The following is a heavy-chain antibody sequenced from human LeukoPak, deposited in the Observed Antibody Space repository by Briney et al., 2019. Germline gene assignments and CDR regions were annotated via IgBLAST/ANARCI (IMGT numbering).Heavy chain of an antibody. J-gene: IGHJ3*02. D-gene: IGHD2-2*01. CDR2: IYHSGST. CDR1: GGSISSGGYY. V-gene: IGHV4-30-2*01. Sequence: SETLSLTCTVSGGSISSGGYYWSWIRQPPGKGLEWIGYIYHSGSTYYNPSLKSRVTISVDRSKNQFSLKLSSVTAADTAVYYCAREPPYCSSTSCSQGAFDIWGQGTMVTVSS. CDR3: AREPPYCSSTSCSQGAFDI.